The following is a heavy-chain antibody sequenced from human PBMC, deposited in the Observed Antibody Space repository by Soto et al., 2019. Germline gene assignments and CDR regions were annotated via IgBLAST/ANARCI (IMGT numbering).Heavy chain of an antibody. Sequence: GRSLKLCCAASGFTVCIYEMNWVRQAPGKGLEWVSYISSSGSTIYYADSVKGRFTISRDNAKNSLYLQMNSLRAEDTAVYYCARVDDFWSGYYKAFDIWGQGTMVTVSS. J-gene: IGHJ3*02. CDR3: ARVDDFWSGYYKAFDI. CDR1: GFTVCIYE. V-gene: IGHV3-48*03. D-gene: IGHD3-3*01. CDR2: ISSSGSTI.